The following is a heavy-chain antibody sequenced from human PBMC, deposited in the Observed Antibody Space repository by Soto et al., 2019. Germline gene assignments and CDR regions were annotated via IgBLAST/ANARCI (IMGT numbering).Heavy chain of an antibody. V-gene: IGHV1-69*01. CDR3: ARDQPRRNWNYDSYYYYYGMYV. CDR2: IIPIFGTA. D-gene: IGHD1-7*01. Sequence: QVQLVQSGAEVKKPGSSVKVSCKASGGTFSSYAISWVRQAPGQGLEWMGGIIPIFGTANYAQKFQGRVTITADESTSKAYMELSSLRSEDTAVYYCARDQPRRNWNYDSYYYYYGMYVWGQGTTVTVSS. CDR1: GGTFSSYA. J-gene: IGHJ6*02.